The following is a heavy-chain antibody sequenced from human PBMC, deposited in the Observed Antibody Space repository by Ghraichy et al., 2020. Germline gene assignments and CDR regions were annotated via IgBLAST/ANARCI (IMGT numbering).Heavy chain of an antibody. Sequence: SETLSLTCAVSGGSISSSNWWRCVRPPPGKGLEWIGSIYYSGSTYYNPSLKSRVTISVDTSKNQFSLKLSSVTAADTAVYYCARPAAGTFDYWGQGTLVTVAS. D-gene: IGHD6-13*01. CDR1: GGSISSSNW. CDR3: ARPAAGTFDY. J-gene: IGHJ4*02. CDR2: IYYSGST. V-gene: IGHV4-39*01.